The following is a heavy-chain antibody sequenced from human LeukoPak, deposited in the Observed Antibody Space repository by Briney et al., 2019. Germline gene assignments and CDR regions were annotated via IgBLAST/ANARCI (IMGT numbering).Heavy chain of an antibody. V-gene: IGHV4-31*03. D-gene: IGHD3-22*01. CDR3: ARDRDDSSGYLAFDI. CDR1: GGSISSGGYY. Sequence: SETLSLTCTVSGGSISSGGYYWSWTRQHPGKGLEWIGYIYYSGSTYYNPSLKSRVTISVDTSKNQFSLKLSSVTAADTAVYYCARDRDDSSGYLAFDIWGQGTMVTVSS. J-gene: IGHJ3*02. CDR2: IYYSGST.